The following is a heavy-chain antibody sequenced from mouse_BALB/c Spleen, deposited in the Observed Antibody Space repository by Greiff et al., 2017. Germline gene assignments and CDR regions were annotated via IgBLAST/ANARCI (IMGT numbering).Heavy chain of an antibody. CDR2: INPYNDGT. V-gene: IGHV1-14*01. Sequence: EVQLQESGPELVKPGALVKMSCKASGYTFTSYVMHWVKQKPGQGLEWIGYINPYNDGTKYNEKFKGKATLTSDKSSSTAYMELSSLTSEDSAVYYCARSDYDGYYEGDYWGQGTSVTVSS. D-gene: IGHD2-3*01. CDR3: ARSDYDGYYEGDY. CDR1: GYTFTSYV. J-gene: IGHJ4*01.